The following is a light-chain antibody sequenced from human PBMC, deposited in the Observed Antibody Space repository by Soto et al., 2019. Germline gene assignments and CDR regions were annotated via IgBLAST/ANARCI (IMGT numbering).Light chain of an antibody. CDR1: QGISSY. CDR2: AAS. J-gene: IGKJ1*01. V-gene: IGKV1-9*01. Sequence: IQLTQSPSSLSASVGDRVTITCRASQGISSYLAWYQQKPGKAPKLLIYAASTLQSGVPSRFGGSGSGTEFTLTISSLQPDDFATYYCQQYNSYSQTCGQGTKVDIK. CDR3: QQYNSYSQT.